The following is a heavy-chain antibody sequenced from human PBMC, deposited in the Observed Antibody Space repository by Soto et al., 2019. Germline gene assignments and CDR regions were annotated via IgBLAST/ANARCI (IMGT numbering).Heavy chain of an antibody. V-gene: IGHV4-59*12. D-gene: IGHD5-12*01. CDR2: INYSGST. CDR1: GGSISSYY. CDR3: ARRYSGYDFDY. J-gene: IGHJ4*02. Sequence: SETLSLTCTVSGGSISSYYWSWIRQPPGKGLEWIGEINYSGSTNYNPSLKSRVTVSVDTSKNQFSLRLSSVTAADTAVYYCARRYSGYDFDYWGQGTLVTVS.